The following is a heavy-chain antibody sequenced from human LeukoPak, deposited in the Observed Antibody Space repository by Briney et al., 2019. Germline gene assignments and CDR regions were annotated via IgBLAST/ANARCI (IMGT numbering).Heavy chain of an antibody. CDR3: ARYVVPAAIPVSYYGMDV. Sequence: SETLSLTCAVSGGSISSSNWWSWVRQPPGKGLEWIGEIYHSGSTNYNPSLKSRVTISVDKSKNQSSLKLSSVTAADTAVYYCARYVVPAAIPVSYYGMDVWGKGTTVTVSS. D-gene: IGHD2-2*01. V-gene: IGHV4-4*02. CDR2: IYHSGST. CDR1: GGSISSSNW. J-gene: IGHJ6*04.